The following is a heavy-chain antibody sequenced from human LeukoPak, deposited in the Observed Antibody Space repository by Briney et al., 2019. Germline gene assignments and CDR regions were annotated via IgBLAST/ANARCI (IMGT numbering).Heavy chain of an antibody. CDR2: IYHSGST. CDR3: ARRYSNYFFDY. J-gene: IGHJ4*02. CDR1: GYSITSGYY. V-gene: IGHV4-38-2*01. D-gene: IGHD4-11*01. Sequence: SETLSLTCAVSGYSITSGYYWAWIRQPPGKGLEWIGNIYHSGSTYYNPSLKSRVTISVDTSKNQFSLKLSSVTAADPAVYYCARRYSNYFFDYWGQGTLVTVSS.